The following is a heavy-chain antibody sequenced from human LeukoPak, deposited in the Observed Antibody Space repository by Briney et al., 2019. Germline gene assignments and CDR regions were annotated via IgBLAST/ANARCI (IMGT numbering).Heavy chain of an antibody. D-gene: IGHD2-2*01. CDR2: INHSGST. CDR1: GGSFSGYY. J-gene: IGHJ4*02. CDR3: ARESSTSCDY. Sequence: PSETLSLTCAVYGGSFSGYYWSWIRQPPGKGLEWIGEINHSGSTNYNPSLKGRVTISVDTSKNQFSLKLSSVTAADTTVYYCARESSTSCDYWGQGTLVTVSS. V-gene: IGHV4-34*01.